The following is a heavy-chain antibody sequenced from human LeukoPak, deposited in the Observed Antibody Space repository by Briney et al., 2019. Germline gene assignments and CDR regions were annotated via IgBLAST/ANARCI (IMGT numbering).Heavy chain of an antibody. Sequence: ASVKVSCKASGYTFTSYGISWVRQAPGQGLEWMGWISAYNGNTNYAQKLQGRVTMTTDTSTSTAYMELSSLRSEDTAVYYCARGCPYGDYERGYYYYYMDVWGKGTTVTISS. V-gene: IGHV1-18*01. J-gene: IGHJ6*03. D-gene: IGHD4-17*01. CDR1: GYTFTSYG. CDR2: ISAYNGNT. CDR3: ARGCPYGDYERGYYYYYMDV.